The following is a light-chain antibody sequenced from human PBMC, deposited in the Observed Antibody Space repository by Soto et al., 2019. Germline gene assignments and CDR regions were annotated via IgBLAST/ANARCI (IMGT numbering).Light chain of an antibody. CDR2: GAS. Sequence: EIVMTQSPVILSVSPGGRATLSCRASQSVSNNLAWYQQKPGQAPRLLIYGASTRATGIPARFSGSGSGTEFTLTISSLQSEDFPVYYCQQYNNWPQTFGQGTKVDIK. CDR3: QQYNNWPQT. J-gene: IGKJ1*01. V-gene: IGKV3-15*01. CDR1: QSVSNN.